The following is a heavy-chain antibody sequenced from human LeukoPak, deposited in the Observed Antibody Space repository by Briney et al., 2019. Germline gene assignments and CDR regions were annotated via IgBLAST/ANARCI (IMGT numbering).Heavy chain of an antibody. D-gene: IGHD3-10*01. CDR1: GYTFTSYG. J-gene: IGHJ4*02. CDR3: ARGGLMVRGVVGLVPFDY. Sequence: ASVKVSCKASGYTFTSYGISWVRQAPGHGLEWMGWISAYNGNTNYAQKLQGRVTMTTDTSTSTAYMELRSLRSDDTAVHYCARGGLMVRGVVGLVPFDYWGQGTLVTVSS. CDR2: ISAYNGNT. V-gene: IGHV1-18*04.